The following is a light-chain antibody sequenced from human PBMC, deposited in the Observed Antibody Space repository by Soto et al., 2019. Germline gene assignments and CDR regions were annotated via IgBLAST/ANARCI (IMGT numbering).Light chain of an antibody. V-gene: IGKV3-11*01. Sequence: EIVLTQSPATLSLSPGDRATLSCRARKSVSSYLAWYQQKPGQAPRLLIYDASNRATGIPARFSGSGSGTDFTLTISSPEPEDFAVYYCQQRSNWPPYTFGQGTKLEIK. CDR2: DAS. CDR3: QQRSNWPPYT. J-gene: IGKJ2*01. CDR1: KSVSSY.